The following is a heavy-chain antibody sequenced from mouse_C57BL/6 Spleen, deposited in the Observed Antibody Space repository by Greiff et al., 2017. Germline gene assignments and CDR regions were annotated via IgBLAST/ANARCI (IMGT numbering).Heavy chain of an antibody. Sequence: QVQLQQPGAELVKPGASVKLSCKASGYTFTSYWMPWVKQRPGQGLEWIGEIDPSDSYLNYNQKFKGKATLAVDTSSSTAYMQLSSLTSEDSAVYYSARRDYSDYFDDWGQGTTLTVSS. CDR2: IDPSDSYL. J-gene: IGHJ2*01. D-gene: IGHD2-12*01. CDR1: GYTFTSYW. V-gene: IGHV1-50*01. CDR3: ARRDYSDYFDD.